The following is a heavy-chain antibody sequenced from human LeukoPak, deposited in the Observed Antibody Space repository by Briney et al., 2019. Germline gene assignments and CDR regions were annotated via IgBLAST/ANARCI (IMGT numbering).Heavy chain of an antibody. CDR3: ARGANVIRYFDWLRGDL. CDR1: GFTFSSYS. J-gene: IGHJ3*01. D-gene: IGHD3-9*01. CDR2: ISSSSDII. V-gene: IGHV3-21*05. Sequence: PGGSLRLSCAASGFTFSSYSLNWVRQAPGKGLEWVPYISSSSDIIYYADSVKGRFTISRDNAKNSLYLQMNSLRAEDTAVYYCARGANVIRYFDWLRGDLWGQGTMVTVSS.